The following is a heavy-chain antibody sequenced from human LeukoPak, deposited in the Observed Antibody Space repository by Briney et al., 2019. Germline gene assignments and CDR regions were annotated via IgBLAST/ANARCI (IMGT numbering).Heavy chain of an antibody. CDR2: IYYSGIT. J-gene: IGHJ4*02. Sequence: LETLSLXCTVSGGSISSSSYYWGWIRQPPGKGLEWIGSIYYSGITYYNPSLKSRVTISVDTSKNQFSLKLSSVTAADTAVYYCARHVQISGYYGPHYFDYWGQGTLVTVSS. V-gene: IGHV4-39*01. CDR1: GGSISSSSYY. D-gene: IGHD3-22*01. CDR3: ARHVQISGYYGPHYFDY.